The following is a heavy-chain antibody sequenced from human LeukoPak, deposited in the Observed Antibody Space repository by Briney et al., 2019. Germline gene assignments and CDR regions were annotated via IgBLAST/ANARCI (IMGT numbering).Heavy chain of an antibody. J-gene: IGHJ4*02. CDR3: ARDSFLGYDSSGYYFPDYFDY. CDR2: ISSSSSYI. D-gene: IGHD3-22*01. V-gene: IGHV3-21*01. Sequence: GGSLRLSYAASGFTFSSYSMNWVRQAPGKGLEWVSSISSSSSYIYYADSVKGRFTISRDNAKNSLYLQMNSLRAEDTAVYYCARDSFLGYDSSGYYFPDYFDYWGQGTLVTVSS. CDR1: GFTFSSYS.